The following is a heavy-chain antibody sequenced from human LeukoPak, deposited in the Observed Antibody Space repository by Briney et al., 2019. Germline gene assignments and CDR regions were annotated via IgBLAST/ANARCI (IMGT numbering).Heavy chain of an antibody. V-gene: IGHV1-2*02. D-gene: IGHD6-19*01. CDR1: GYTFTGYY. CDR2: INPNSGGT. Sequence: ASVKVSCKASGYTFTGYYMHWVRQAPGQGLEWMGWINPNSGGTNYAQKFRGRVTMTRDTSISTAYMELSRLRSDDTAVYYCAAAYSSGWYSPYYWGQGTLVTVSS. J-gene: IGHJ4*02. CDR3: AAAYSSGWYSPYY.